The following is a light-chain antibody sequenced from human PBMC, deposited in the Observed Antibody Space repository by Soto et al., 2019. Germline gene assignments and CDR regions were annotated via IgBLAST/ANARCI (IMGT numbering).Light chain of an antibody. CDR1: QSVSSN. J-gene: IGKJ4*02. CDR3: RLYTDGSRCT. V-gene: IGKV3-15*01. CDR2: GAS. Sequence: ETVMTRATAPLSVSPGERATLSCRASQSVSSNLAWYQQKPGQAPRLLIYGASTRATGIPARFSGSASGPEFTLTISCLQSEDFAVHYCRLYTDGSRCTFGGGTKVDIK.